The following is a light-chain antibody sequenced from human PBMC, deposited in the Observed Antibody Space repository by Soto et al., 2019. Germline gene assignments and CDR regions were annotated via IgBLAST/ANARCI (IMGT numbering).Light chain of an antibody. CDR2: QIS. V-gene: IGKV2-24*01. CDR1: RSLVHSDGNTY. J-gene: IGKJ2*01. Sequence: DIVMTQTPLSSPVTLGQPASISCRSSRSLVHSDGNTYLNWLQQRPGQPPRLLIYQISNRFSGFPVRFSGSGAGTEFTLKISRVEAEDVGVYYCMQATQIPHTFGQGTKLEIK. CDR3: MQATQIPHT.